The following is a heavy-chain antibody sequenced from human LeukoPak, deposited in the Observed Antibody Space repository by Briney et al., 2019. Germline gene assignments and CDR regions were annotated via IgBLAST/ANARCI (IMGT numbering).Heavy chain of an antibody. CDR3: ARGQAGYSYGYVGFDY. CDR1: GFTFSSYA. V-gene: IGHV3-30-3*01. CDR2: ISYDGSNK. J-gene: IGHJ4*02. Sequence: GGSLRLSCAASGFTFSSYAMHWVRQAPGKGLEWVAVISYDGSNKYYADSVKGRFTISRDNSKNTLYLQMNSLRAEDTAVYYCARGQAGYSYGYVGFDYWGQGTLVTVSS. D-gene: IGHD5-18*01.